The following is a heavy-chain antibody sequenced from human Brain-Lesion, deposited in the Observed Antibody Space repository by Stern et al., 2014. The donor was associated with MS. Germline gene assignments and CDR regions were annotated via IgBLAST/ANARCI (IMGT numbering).Heavy chain of an antibody. CDR3: APTSLGP. CDR2: INSDGTIT. J-gene: IGHJ5*02. V-gene: IGHV3-74*02. CDR1: GFAFSSYW. Sequence: EVQLVESGGGLVQPGGSLRLSCAASGFAFSSYWMHWVRQAPGKGLVWVSRINSDGTITNYADSVKGRFTVSRDNANNTLYLQMNSLRAEDTAVYYCAPTSLGPWGQGTLVTVSS. D-gene: IGHD3-3*02.